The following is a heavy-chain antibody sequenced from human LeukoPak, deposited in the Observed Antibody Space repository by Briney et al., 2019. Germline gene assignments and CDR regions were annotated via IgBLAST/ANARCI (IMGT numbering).Heavy chain of an antibody. D-gene: IGHD3-10*01. J-gene: IGHJ4*02. V-gene: IGHV2-70*04. Sequence: SGPTLVNPTQTLTLTCTFSGFSLSTSKMRVNWIRQPPGKALEWLARIDWDDDKFYSASLKTRLTISKETSKNQVVLTMTNMDPVDTATYYCATSGNPSFDYWGQGTLVTVSS. CDR1: GFSLSTSKMR. CDR3: ATSGNPSFDY. CDR2: IDWDDDK.